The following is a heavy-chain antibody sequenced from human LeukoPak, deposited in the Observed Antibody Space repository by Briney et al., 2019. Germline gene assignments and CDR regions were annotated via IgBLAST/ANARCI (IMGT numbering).Heavy chain of an antibody. V-gene: IGHV3-33*01. Sequence: EGSLRLSCAASGFTFSSYGMHWVRQAPGKGLEWVAVIWYGGSNKYYADSVKGRFTISRDNSKNTLYLQMNSLRAEDTAVYYCARARGSGSYPFDYWGQGTLVTVSS. CDR3: ARARGSGSYPFDY. D-gene: IGHD3-10*01. CDR2: IWYGGSNK. J-gene: IGHJ4*02. CDR1: GFTFSSYG.